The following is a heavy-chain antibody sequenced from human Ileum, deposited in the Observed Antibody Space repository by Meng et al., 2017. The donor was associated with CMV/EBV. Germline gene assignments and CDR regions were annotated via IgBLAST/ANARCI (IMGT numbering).Heavy chain of an antibody. V-gene: IGHV3-30*14. D-gene: IGHD2-21*01. Sequence: GESLKISCAASGFTFSSYAMHWVRQAPGKGLEWVALISYDGIDEFYADSVKGRFTISRDNSKNTLYLQMNSLRAEDTAIYYCARVFQPIYCGYNCYSDYWGQGTLVTVSS. CDR2: ISYDGIDE. CDR1: GFTFSSYA. CDR3: ARVFQPIYCGYNCYSDY. J-gene: IGHJ4*02.